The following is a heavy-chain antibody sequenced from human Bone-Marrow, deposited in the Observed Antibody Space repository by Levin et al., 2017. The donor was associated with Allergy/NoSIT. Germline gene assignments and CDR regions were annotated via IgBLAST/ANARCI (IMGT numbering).Heavy chain of an antibody. CDR1: GDSVSSNSAA. CDR3: AREAPPYSSARGSLYFDY. Sequence: SQTLSLTCAISGDSVSSNSAAWNWIRQSPSRGLEWLGRTYYRSKWYNDYAVSVKSRITINPDTSKNQFSLQLNSVTPEDTAVYYCAREAPPYSSARGSLYFDYWGQGTLVTVSS. J-gene: IGHJ4*02. D-gene: IGHD6-19*01. V-gene: IGHV6-1*01. CDR2: TYYRSKWYN.